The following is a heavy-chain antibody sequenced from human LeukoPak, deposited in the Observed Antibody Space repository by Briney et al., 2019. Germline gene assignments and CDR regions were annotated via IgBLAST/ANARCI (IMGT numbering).Heavy chain of an antibody. CDR3: ARGHYSSSLSDAFDI. CDR2: IYNSGST. CDR1: DYSIRSGGYS. V-gene: IGHV4-30-2*01. D-gene: IGHD6-13*01. J-gene: IGHJ3*02. Sequence: SETLSLTCAVSDYSIRSGGYSWNWIRQPPGKGLEWIGYIYNSGSTNYNPSLKSRVTISVDMSKNQFSLKLTSVTAADTAVYYCARGHYSSSLSDAFDIWGQGTMVTVSS.